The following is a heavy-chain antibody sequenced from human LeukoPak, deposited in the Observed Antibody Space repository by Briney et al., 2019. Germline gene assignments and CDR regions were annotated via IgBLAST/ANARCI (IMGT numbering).Heavy chain of an antibody. V-gene: IGHV3-30*04. CDR3: ARGAGGYSYGTNFDY. CDR1: GFTFSSYA. D-gene: IGHD5-18*01. Sequence: GGSLRLSCAASGFTFSSYAMHWVRQAPGKGLEWVAVISYDGSNKYYADSVKGRFTISRDNSMNTLYLQMNSLRAEDTAVYYCARGAGGYSYGTNFDYWGQGTLVTVSS. CDR2: ISYDGSNK. J-gene: IGHJ4*02.